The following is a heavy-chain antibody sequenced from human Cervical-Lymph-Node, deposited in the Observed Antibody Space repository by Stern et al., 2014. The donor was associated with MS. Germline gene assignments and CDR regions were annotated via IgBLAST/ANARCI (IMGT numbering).Heavy chain of an antibody. J-gene: IGHJ4*02. CDR3: ARDFAAARPLYFDY. D-gene: IGHD6-6*01. Sequence: VQLVESGGGVVQPGRSLRLSCAASGFTFSSYGMHWVRQAPGKGLEWGAVIWYDGSNKYYADSVKGRFTISRDNSKNTLYLQMNSLRAEDTAVYYCARDFAAARPLYFDYWGQGTLVTVSS. V-gene: IGHV3-33*01. CDR1: GFTFSSYG. CDR2: IWYDGSNK.